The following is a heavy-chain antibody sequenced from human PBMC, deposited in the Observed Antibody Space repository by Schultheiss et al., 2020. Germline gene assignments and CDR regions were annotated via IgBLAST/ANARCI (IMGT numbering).Heavy chain of an antibody. CDR1: GFTVSSNY. V-gene: IGHV3-52*01. Sequence: GGSLRLSCAASGFTVSSNYMSWVRQAPGKGLEWVADIKCDGSEKYYVDSVKGRLTISRDNAKNSLYLQVNSLRAEDMTVYYCARGLVDYFDYWGQGTLVTVS. J-gene: IGHJ4*02. CDR3: ARGLVDYFDY. D-gene: IGHD1-26*01. CDR2: IKCDGSEK.